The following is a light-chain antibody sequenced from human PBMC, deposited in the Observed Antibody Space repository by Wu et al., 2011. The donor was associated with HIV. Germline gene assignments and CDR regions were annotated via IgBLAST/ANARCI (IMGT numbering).Light chain of an antibody. CDR1: QRVNSKY. V-gene: IGKV3-20*01. Sequence: EIVLTQSPGTLSLSPGERATLSCRASQRVNSKYLAWYQQKFGQTPRLLIYGSSIRATGIPDRFSGSGSGTDFSLTISRLEPEDFAVYYCQRYGSSSYTFGQGDQVGDQT. J-gene: IGKJ2*01. CDR3: QRYGSSSYT. CDR2: GSS.